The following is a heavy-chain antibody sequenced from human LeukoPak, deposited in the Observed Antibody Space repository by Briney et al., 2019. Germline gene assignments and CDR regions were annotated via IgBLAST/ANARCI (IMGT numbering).Heavy chain of an antibody. Sequence: SETLSLTCAVYGGSFSGYYWSWIRQPPGKGLEWIGEINHSGSTNYNPSLKSRVTISVDTSKNQFSLKLSSVTAADTAVYYCARRKSSLASCGGDCYPGAFDIWGQGTMVTVSS. D-gene: IGHD2-21*01. CDR1: GGSFSGYY. J-gene: IGHJ3*02. V-gene: IGHV4-34*01. CDR3: ARRKSSLASCGGDCYPGAFDI. CDR2: INHSGST.